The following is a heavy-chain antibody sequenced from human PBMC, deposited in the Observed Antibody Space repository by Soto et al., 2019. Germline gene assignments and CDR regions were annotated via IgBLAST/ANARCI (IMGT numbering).Heavy chain of an antibody. V-gene: IGHV2-5*02. J-gene: IGHJ4*02. CDR2: IYWDDDK. CDR1: GFSLSTSGVG. CDR3: AHWRPPMPCFDY. Sequence: QITLKESGPPLVKPTQTLTLTCTFSGFSLSTSGVGVGCIRQPPGKALEWLALIYWDDDKRYSPSLKSRLTITKDTSKSQVVLTMTNMDPADTATYYWAHWRPPMPCFDYWGQGSLVTVSS. D-gene: IGHD2-2*01.